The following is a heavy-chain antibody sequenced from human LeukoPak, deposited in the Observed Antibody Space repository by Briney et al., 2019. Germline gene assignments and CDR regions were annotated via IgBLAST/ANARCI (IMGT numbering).Heavy chain of an antibody. CDR2: INPNGGGT. V-gene: IGHV1-2*02. D-gene: IGHD1-7*01. J-gene: IGHJ5*02. CDR1: AYTFTDYY. CDR3: AREGAPRITGTTNPFDP. Sequence: GASVKVSCKASAYTFTDYYMHWVRQAPGQGLEWMGWINPNGGGTYYAQKFQDRVTMTRDTSINTAYMELSRLRSDDTAMYYCAREGAPRITGTTNPFDPWGQGTLVTVSS.